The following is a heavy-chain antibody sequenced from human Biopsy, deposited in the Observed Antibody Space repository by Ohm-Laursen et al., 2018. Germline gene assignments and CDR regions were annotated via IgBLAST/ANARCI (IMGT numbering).Heavy chain of an antibody. CDR2: INPNSGAT. J-gene: IGHJ4*02. CDR3: ARDRMTDVFGGPTRTDVFDS. D-gene: IGHD3-10*01. CDR1: GYPFSNYY. Sequence: GASVKVSCKASGYPFSNYYLFWVRQAPGQGLEWMGWINPNSGATNSAQKFRDRVTLTRDTSISAVYIDLRRLKSDDAAIYYCARDRMTDVFGGPTRTDVFDSWGQGTPVTVSS. V-gene: IGHV1-2*02.